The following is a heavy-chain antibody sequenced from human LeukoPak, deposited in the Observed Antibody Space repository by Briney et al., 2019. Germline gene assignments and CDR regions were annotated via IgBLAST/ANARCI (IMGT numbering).Heavy chain of an antibody. Sequence: ASVKVSCKASGYIFTNYAMNWVRQAPGQGLEWMGWMNPNSGNTGYAQKFQGRVTMTRNTSISTAYMELSSLRSEDTAVYYCARVSTMVRGPPGYWGQGTLVTVSS. CDR1: GYIFTNYA. J-gene: IGHJ4*02. CDR2: MNPNSGNT. D-gene: IGHD3-10*01. V-gene: IGHV1-8*02. CDR3: ARVSTMVRGPPGY.